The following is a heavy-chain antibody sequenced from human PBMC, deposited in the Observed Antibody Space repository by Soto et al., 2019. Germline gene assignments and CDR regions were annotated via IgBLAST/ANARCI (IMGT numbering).Heavy chain of an antibody. CDR2: IYPSDSDT. CDR3: ARGGVSTRTFNY. V-gene: IGHV5-51*01. Sequence: PGESLKISCKGSGYNFAGYWIAWVRQMPGKGLELMGIIYPSDSDTRYRPSFQGQVTISADKSISSAYLQWSSLRASDTAMYYCARGGVSTRTFNYWGQGTPVTVSS. CDR1: GYNFAGYW. D-gene: IGHD3-3*01. J-gene: IGHJ4*02.